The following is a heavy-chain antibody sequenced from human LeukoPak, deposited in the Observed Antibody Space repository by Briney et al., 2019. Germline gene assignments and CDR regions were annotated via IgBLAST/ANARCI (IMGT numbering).Heavy chain of an antibody. D-gene: IGHD6-6*01. J-gene: IGHJ4*02. CDR3: ARYSSSSPTILEFDY. Sequence: GESLKISCKGSGYSFTSCWIGWVRQMPGKGLEWMGIIYPGDSDTRYSPSFQGRVTISADKSISTAYLQWSSLKASDTAMYYCARYSSSSPTILEFDYWGQGTLVTVSS. V-gene: IGHV5-51*01. CDR2: IYPGDSDT. CDR1: GYSFTSCW.